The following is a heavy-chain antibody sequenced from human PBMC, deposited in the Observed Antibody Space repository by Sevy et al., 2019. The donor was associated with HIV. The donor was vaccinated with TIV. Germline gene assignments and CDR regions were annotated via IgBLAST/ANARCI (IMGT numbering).Heavy chain of an antibody. CDR1: GFTFSNAW. CDR3: STDPIIVLLVTDGMDV. CDR2: IISKTDGGTT. J-gene: IGHJ6*02. Sequence: GGSLRLSCAASGFTFSNAWMSWVRQAPGKGLEWVGRIISKTDGGTTDYAAPVKGRFTIAKDDSKNTLYLQMNSLKTEESVVYYCSTDPIIVLLVTDGMDVWGQGTTVTVSS. D-gene: IGHD2-8*02. V-gene: IGHV3-15*01.